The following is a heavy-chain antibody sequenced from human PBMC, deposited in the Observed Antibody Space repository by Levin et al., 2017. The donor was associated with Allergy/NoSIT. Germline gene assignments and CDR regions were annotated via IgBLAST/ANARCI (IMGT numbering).Heavy chain of an antibody. J-gene: IGHJ4*02. CDR3: ARVPRGYYDSSGYRTFDY. CDR1: GGSFSGYY. D-gene: IGHD3-22*01. Sequence: SETLSLTCAVYGGSFSGYYWSWIRQPPGKGLEWIGEINHSGSTNYNPSLKSRVTISVDTSKNQFSLKLSSVTAADTAVYYCARVPRGYYDSSGYRTFDYWGQGTLVTVSS. CDR2: INHSGST. V-gene: IGHV4-34*01.